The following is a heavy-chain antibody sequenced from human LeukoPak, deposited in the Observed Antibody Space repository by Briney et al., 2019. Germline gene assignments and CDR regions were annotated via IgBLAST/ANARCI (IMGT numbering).Heavy chain of an antibody. D-gene: IGHD3-10*01. CDR2: ISSSSSYI. Sequence: GGSLRLSCAASGFTFSSYSMNWVRQAPGKGLEWDSSISSSSSYIYYADSVKGRFTISRDNAKNSLYLQMNSLRAEDTAVYYCARAYGSGSFGLHYWGQGTLVTVSS. CDR3: ARAYGSGSFGLHY. CDR1: GFTFSSYS. V-gene: IGHV3-21*01. J-gene: IGHJ4*02.